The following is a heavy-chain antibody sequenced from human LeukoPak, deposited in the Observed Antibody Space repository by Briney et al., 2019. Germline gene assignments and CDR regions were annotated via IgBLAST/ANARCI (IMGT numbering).Heavy chain of an antibody. J-gene: IGHJ4*02. CDR3: AKGADGGYSYGYGY. V-gene: IGHV3-23*01. D-gene: IGHD5-18*01. Sequence: PGGSLRLSCAASGFTFSSYAMSWVRQAPGKGLEWVSAVSGSGGSTYYADSVKGRFTISRDNSKNTLYLQMNNLRAEDTAVYYCAKGADGGYSYGYGYWGQGTLVTVSS. CDR1: GFTFSSYA. CDR2: VSGSGGST.